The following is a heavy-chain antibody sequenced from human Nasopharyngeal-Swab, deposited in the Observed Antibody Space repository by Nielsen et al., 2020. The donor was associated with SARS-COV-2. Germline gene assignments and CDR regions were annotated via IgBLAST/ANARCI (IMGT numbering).Heavy chain of an antibody. D-gene: IGHD1-26*01. CDR1: GFTFGDYA. CDR3: ARDGPSGSYDG. Sequence: GGSLRLSCTASGFTFGDYAMSWFRQAPGKGLEWVSVIYSGGSTYYADSVRGRFTISRDNFKNTLYLQMNSLRVEDTAIYYCARDGPSGSYDGWGQGTLVTVSS. J-gene: IGHJ4*02. CDR2: IYSGGST. V-gene: IGHV3-53*01.